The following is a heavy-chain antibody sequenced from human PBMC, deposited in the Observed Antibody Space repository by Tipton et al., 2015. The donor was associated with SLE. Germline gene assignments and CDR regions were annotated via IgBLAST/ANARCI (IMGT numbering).Heavy chain of an antibody. J-gene: IGHJ5*02. CDR1: GGSISTSSYY. D-gene: IGHD4-17*01. V-gene: IGHV4-39*01. Sequence: TLSLTCTVSGGSISTSSYYWAWIRQPPGKGPEWIGSIFYSGTISYNPSLKSRITISVDTSNNQFSLRLTSVTAADTAVYYCARQGHLAHGEPNWFDPWGQGTLVTVSS. CDR3: ARQGHLAHGEPNWFDP. CDR2: IFYSGTI.